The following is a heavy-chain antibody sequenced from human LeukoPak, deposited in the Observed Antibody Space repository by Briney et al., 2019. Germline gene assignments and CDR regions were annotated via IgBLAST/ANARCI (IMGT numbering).Heavy chain of an antibody. D-gene: IGHD6-19*01. CDR3: TRGHGWTDY. CDR1: GGSISSYY. V-gene: IGHV4-59*12. CDR2: IYYSGST. J-gene: IGHJ4*02. Sequence: PSETLSLTCTVSGGSISSYYWSWIRQPPGKGLEWIGYIYYSGSTSYNPSLKSRVTMPVDTSKNQFSLKLSSVTAADTAVYYCTRGHGWTDYWGQGTLVTVSS.